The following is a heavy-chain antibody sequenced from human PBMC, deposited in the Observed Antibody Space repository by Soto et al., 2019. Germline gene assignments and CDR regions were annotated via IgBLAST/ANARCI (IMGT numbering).Heavy chain of an antibody. CDR3: ARDSSSWYGYYYYGMDV. J-gene: IGHJ6*02. Sequence: PSETLSLTCTVSGGSISSSSYYWVWIRQPPGKGLEWIGSIYYSGSTYYNPSLKSRVTISVDTSKNQFSLKLSSVTAADTAVYYCARDSSSWYGYYYYGMDVWGQGTTVTVSS. V-gene: IGHV4-39*02. CDR2: IYYSGST. CDR1: GGSISSSSYY. D-gene: IGHD6-13*01.